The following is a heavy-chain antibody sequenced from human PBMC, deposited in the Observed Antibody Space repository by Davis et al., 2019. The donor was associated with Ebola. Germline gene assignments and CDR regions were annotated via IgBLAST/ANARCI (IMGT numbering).Heavy chain of an antibody. Sequence: MPSETLSLTCTVSGGSISSGNYYWSWIRQHPGKGLEWIGYIYDSGTTYYNPSLMSRVTISGDTSKNQFSLKLTSVTAADTAVYYCALGHYPDSSAYYPPSSSWYFVLWGRGTPVTVSS. J-gene: IGHJ2*01. V-gene: IGHV4-31*03. CDR2: IYDSGTT. CDR3: ALGHYPDSSAYYPPSSSWYFVL. CDR1: GGSISSGNYY. D-gene: IGHD3-22*01.